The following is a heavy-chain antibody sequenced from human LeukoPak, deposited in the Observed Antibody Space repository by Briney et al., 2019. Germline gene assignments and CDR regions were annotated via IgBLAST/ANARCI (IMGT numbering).Heavy chain of an antibody. D-gene: IGHD3-10*01. J-gene: IGHJ3*02. CDR2: IYSGGST. V-gene: IGHV3-53*01. CDR1: GFTVSSNY. Sequence: GGSLRLSCAASGFTVSSNYMSWVRQAPGKGLEWVSVIYSGGSTYYADSVKGRFTISGDNSKNTLYLQMNSLRAEDTAVYYCARYTPRGDAFDIWGQGTMVTVSS. CDR3: ARYTPRGDAFDI.